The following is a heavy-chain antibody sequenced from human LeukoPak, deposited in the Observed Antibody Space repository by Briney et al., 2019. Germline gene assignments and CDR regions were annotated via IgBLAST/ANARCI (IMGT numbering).Heavy chain of an antibody. V-gene: IGHV1-46*01. CDR1: GYTFTNYY. Sequence: ASVKVSCKASGYTFTNYYMHWVRQAPGQGLERMGIINPSGGSTSYAQKFQGRVTMTRDTSTSTVYMELSSLRSEDTAVYYCARGEYSGGAFDIWGQGTMVTVSS. J-gene: IGHJ3*02. CDR2: INPSGGST. CDR3: ARGEYSGGAFDI. D-gene: IGHD2-15*01.